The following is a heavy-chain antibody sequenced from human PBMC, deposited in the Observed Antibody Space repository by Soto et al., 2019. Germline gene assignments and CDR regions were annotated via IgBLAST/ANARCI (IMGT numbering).Heavy chain of an antibody. CDR2: ISAHNGNT. J-gene: IGHJ4*02. V-gene: IGHV1-18*01. CDR3: ARASITIFGVVTSFDY. Sequence: ASVKVSFKASGYTFTSYGISWVRQAPGQGLEWMGWISAHNGNTNYAQKPQGRVTMTTDTSTSTAYMEPRSLRSDDTAVYYCARASITIFGVVTSFDYWGQGTLVTVSS. CDR1: GYTFTSYG. D-gene: IGHD3-3*01.